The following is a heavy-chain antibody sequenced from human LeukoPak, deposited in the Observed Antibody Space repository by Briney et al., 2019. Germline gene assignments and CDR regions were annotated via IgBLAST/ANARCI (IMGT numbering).Heavy chain of an antibody. CDR3: ARGDHQEGYSSSWYPVP. V-gene: IGHV1-8*02. CDR1: GYTFTGYY. J-gene: IGHJ5*02. D-gene: IGHD6-13*01. CDR2: INPNSGNT. Sequence: ASVKVSCKASGYTFTGYYMHWVRQAPGQGLEWMGWINPNSGNTGYAQKFQGRVTMTRNTSISTAYMELSSLRSEDTAVYYCARGDHQEGYSSSWYPVPWGQGTLVTVSS.